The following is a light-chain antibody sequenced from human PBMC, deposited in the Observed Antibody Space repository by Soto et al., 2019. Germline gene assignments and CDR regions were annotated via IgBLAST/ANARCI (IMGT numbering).Light chain of an antibody. J-gene: IGKJ2*01. CDR1: ETVRTN. CDR2: GAP. V-gene: IGKV3-15*01. CDR3: QQYYNWPPYT. Sequence: IVMTQSPATLSVSPGERVTLSYRSSETVRTNLAWFQQKPGQTPRLLIFGAPTRATGIPTRFTGSGSETEFTITIGSLQSEDLAVYYCQQYYNWPPYTFGQGTKLEIK.